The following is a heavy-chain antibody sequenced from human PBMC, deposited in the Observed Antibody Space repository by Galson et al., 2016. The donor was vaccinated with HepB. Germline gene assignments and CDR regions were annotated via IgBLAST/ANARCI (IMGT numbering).Heavy chain of an antibody. J-gene: IGHJ6*02. CDR3: AGDRRQGYSYGYATGYHYYGMDV. CDR2: INQGGRT. V-gene: IGHV4-34*01. D-gene: IGHD5-18*01. Sequence: ETLSLTCGVSGGSFSGYYWNWIRQPLGKGLEWIGEINQGGRTNYNPSLKSRVSISPDTSKNQVSLRLTSVTVADTAVYYCAGDRRQGYSYGYATGYHYYGMDVWGQGTTVTVSS. CDR1: GGSFSGYY.